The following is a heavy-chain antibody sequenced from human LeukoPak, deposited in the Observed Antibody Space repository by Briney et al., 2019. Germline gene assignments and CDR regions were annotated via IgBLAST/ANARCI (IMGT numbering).Heavy chain of an antibody. CDR3: ARSAGDGDYAHHFDY. Sequence: SETLSLTCTVSGGSISNYYWSWIRQPPGKGLEWIGYIYYSGSTNYNPSLKSRVTISVDTSKNQFSLKLGSVTAADTAVYYCARSAGDGDYAHHFDYWGQGTLVTVSS. CDR2: IYYSGST. J-gene: IGHJ4*02. D-gene: IGHD4-17*01. CDR1: GGSISNYY. V-gene: IGHV4-59*01.